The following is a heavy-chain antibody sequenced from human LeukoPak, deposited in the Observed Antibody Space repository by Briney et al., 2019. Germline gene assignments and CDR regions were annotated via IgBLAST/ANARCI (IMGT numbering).Heavy chain of an antibody. V-gene: IGHV4-38-2*02. CDR1: GYSISSDYY. Sequence: SETLSLTCTVSGYSISSDYYWGWVRQPPGKGLEWIGSIYHSGSTYYNPSLKSRVTISVDTPKNQFSLKLTSVTAADTAVYYCATTTMVRGMDVWGKGTTVTISS. J-gene: IGHJ6*03. CDR3: ATTTMVRGMDV. D-gene: IGHD3-10*01. CDR2: IYHSGST.